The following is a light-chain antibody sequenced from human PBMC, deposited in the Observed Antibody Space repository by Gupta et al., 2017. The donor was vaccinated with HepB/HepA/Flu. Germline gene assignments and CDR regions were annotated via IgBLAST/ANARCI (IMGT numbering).Light chain of an antibody. CDR1: ESVLYRANSKNY. CDR3: QQYYGSPPT. J-gene: IGKJ1*01. CDR2: WAS. Sequence: DSVMTQSPDSLAVSLGERATINCKSSESVLYRANSKNYLAWYQQKPGQPPKLLIYWASTRESGVPDRFSGSGSGTFFTLTISSLQADDVAVYFCQQYYGSPPTFGPGTKVEIK. V-gene: IGKV4-1*01.